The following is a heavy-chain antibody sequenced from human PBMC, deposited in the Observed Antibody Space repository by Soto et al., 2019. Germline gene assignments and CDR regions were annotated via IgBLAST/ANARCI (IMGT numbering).Heavy chain of an antibody. CDR3: ASDQVCSSTSCYNHYYYYGMDV. J-gene: IGHJ6*02. Sequence: ASVKVSCKASGGTFSSYAISWVRQAPGQGLEWMGGIIPIFGTANYAQKFQGRVTITADESTSTAYMELSSLRSEDTAVYYCASDQVCSSTSCYNHYYYYGMDVWGQGTTVTVSS. V-gene: IGHV1-69*13. D-gene: IGHD2-2*02. CDR1: GGTFSSYA. CDR2: IIPIFGTA.